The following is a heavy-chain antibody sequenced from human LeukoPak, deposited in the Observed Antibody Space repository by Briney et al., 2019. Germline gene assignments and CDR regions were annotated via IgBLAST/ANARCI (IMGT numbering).Heavy chain of an antibody. CDR3: ARGLPEDCSSTSCFNWFDP. V-gene: IGHV4-59*12. J-gene: IGHJ5*02. Sequence: SETLSLTCTVSGGSISSYYWSWIRQPPGKGLEWIGYIYYSGSTNYNPSLKSRVTMSVDTSKNQFSLKLSSVTAADTAVYYCARGLPEDCSSTSCFNWFDPWGQGTLVTVSS. CDR1: GGSISSYY. CDR2: IYYSGST. D-gene: IGHD2-2*01.